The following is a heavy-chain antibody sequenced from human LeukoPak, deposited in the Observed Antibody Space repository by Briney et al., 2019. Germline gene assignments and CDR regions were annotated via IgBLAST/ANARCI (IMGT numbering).Heavy chain of an antibody. V-gene: IGHV1-8*01. CDR2: MNPNSGNA. D-gene: IGHD3-10*01. Sequence: GASVKVSCKASGYTFTSYDINWVRQATGQGLEWMGWMNPNSGNAGYAQEFQGRVTMTRNTSISTAYMELSSLRSEDTAVYYCARSSWGYYGSGSYYIDAFDIWGQGTMVTASS. CDR3: ARSSWGYYGSGSYYIDAFDI. CDR1: GYTFTSYD. J-gene: IGHJ3*02.